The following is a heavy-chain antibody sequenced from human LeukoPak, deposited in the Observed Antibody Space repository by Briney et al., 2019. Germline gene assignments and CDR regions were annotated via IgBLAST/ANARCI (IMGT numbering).Heavy chain of an antibody. J-gene: IGHJ4*02. CDR2: IKQDGSEK. D-gene: IGHD6-13*01. V-gene: IGHV3-7*01. CDR1: GFTFSSYW. Sequence: GGSLRLSCAASGFTFSSYWMSWVRQAPGKGLEWVANIKQDGSEKYYVDSVKGRFTISRDNAKNSLYLQMNSPRAEDTAVYYCARDPSGSWYGGGYYFDYWGQGTLVTVSS. CDR3: ARDPSGSWYGGGYYFDY.